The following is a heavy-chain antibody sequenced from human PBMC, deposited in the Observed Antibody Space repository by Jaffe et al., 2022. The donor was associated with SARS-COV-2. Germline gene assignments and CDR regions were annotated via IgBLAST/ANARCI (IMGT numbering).Heavy chain of an antibody. CDR1: GGSISSSSYY. J-gene: IGHJ4*02. V-gene: IGHV4-39*01. CDR3: ARHAKAYWNYAVGGGYYFDY. Sequence: QLQLQESGPGLVKPSETLSLTCTVSGGSISSSSYYWGWIRQPPGKGLEWIGSIYYSGSTYYNPSLKSRVTISVDTSKNQFSLKLSSVTAADTAVYYCARHAKAYWNYAVGGGYYFDYWGQGTLVTVSS. CDR2: IYYSGST. D-gene: IGHD1-7*01.